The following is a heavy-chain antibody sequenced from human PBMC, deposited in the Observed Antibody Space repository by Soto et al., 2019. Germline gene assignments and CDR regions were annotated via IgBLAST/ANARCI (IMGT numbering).Heavy chain of an antibody. D-gene: IGHD3-3*01. Sequence: GGSLRLSCAASGFTFSSYAMSWVRQAPGKGLEWVSAISGSGGSTYYADSVKGRFTISRDNSKNTLYLQMNSLRAEDTAVYYCAKVGPYDFWSGDGMFDPWGQGTLVTVSS. CDR2: ISGSGGST. V-gene: IGHV3-23*01. CDR1: GFTFSSYA. CDR3: AKVGPYDFWSGDGMFDP. J-gene: IGHJ5*02.